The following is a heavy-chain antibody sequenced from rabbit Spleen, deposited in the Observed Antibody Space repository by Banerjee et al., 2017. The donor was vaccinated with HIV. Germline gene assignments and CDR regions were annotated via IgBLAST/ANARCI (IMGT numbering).Heavy chain of an antibody. CDR3: ARDTGTSFSTYGMDL. Sequence: QSLEESGGGLVKPGASLTLTCKASGFSFNSGYDMCWVRQAPGKGLEWIACIGAGNSGSTYSATWAKGRFTISKTSSTTVTLQMTSLTAADTATYFCARDTGTSFSTYGMDLWGQGTLVTVS. CDR2: IGAGNSGST. V-gene: IGHV1S40*01. D-gene: IGHD8-1*01. J-gene: IGHJ3*01. CDR1: GFSFNSGYD.